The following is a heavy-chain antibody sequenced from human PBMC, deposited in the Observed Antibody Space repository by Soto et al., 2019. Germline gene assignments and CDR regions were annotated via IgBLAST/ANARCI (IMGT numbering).Heavy chain of an antibody. V-gene: IGHV3-9*01. CDR3: AKGRYDFWSPYYFDS. CDR2: ITWNSRVL. CDR1: GLNFDDFA. J-gene: IGHJ4*02. Sequence: SLRLSCVGTGLNFDDFAMHWVRQAPGKGLEWVSGITWNSRVLAYADSVKGRFTISRDNARNSLYLQMDSLRDEDTALYYCAKGRYDFWSPYYFDSWGQVTLVTVSS. D-gene: IGHD3-3*01.